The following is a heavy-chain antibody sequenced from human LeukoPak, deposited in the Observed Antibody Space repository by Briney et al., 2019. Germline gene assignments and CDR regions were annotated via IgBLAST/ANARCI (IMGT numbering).Heavy chain of an antibody. CDR2: IIPIFGTA. J-gene: IGHJ4*02. CDR1: GGTFSSYA. CDR3: ARRWGVQWYYYDSSGYYPFDY. D-gene: IGHD3-22*01. Sequence: SVKVSCKASGGTFSSYAISWVRQAPGQGLEWMGGIIPIFGTANYAQKFQGRVTITADESTSTAYMELSSLRSEDTAVYYCARRWGVQWYYYDSSGYYPFDYWGQGTLVTVSS. V-gene: IGHV1-69*13.